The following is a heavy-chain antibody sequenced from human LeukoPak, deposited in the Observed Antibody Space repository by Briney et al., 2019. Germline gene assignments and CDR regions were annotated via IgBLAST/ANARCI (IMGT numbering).Heavy chain of an antibody. CDR3: ARDIGYYGFWSGYYLNYYYGMDV. V-gene: IGHV3-21*01. D-gene: IGHD3-3*01. CDR1: GFXFSSYS. CDR2: ISSSSSYI. J-gene: IGHJ6*02. Sequence: GGSLRLSCAASGFXFSSYSINWVRQAPGKGLEWVSSISSSSSYIYYADSVKGRFTISRDNAKNSLYLQMNSLRAEDTAVYYCARDIGYYGFWSGYYLNYYYGMDVWGQGTTVTVSS.